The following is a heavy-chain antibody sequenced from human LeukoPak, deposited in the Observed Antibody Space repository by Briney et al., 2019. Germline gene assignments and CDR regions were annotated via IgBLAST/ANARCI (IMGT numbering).Heavy chain of an antibody. CDR1: GFTFGSYP. D-gene: IGHD3-10*01. Sequence: GGSLRLSCAASGFTFGSYPMHCVRQATGKGVEGVPHISYDGGAKYYAVSVQGRLTISRDNSRNTLFLEMKSLGPEDTAVYYCARDPAPNKYGLGWTKYYYYYYMDVWGKGTTVTVSS. J-gene: IGHJ6*03. CDR2: ISYDGGAK. V-gene: IGHV3-30*04. CDR3: ARDPAPNKYGLGWTKYYYYYYMDV.